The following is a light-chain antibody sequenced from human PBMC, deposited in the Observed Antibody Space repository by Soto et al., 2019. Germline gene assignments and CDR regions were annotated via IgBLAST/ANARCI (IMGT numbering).Light chain of an antibody. CDR3: QQYNNWPPWT. CDR1: QSVSSN. J-gene: IGKJ1*01. Sequence: EIVMTQSPATLSASPGERATLSCRASQSVSSNLAWYQQQPGQAPRLLIYGASTRATGIPARFSGSGSGTEFTLTISSLQSEDFAVYYCQQYNNWPPWTLGQGTKVDIK. CDR2: GAS. V-gene: IGKV3-15*01.